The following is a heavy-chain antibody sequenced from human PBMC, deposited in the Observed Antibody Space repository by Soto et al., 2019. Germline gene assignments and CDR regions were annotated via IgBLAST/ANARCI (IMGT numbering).Heavy chain of an antibody. CDR3: GRGTYYDFWSGYHSNSFDY. Sequence: GGSLRLSCAASGFTFSSYEMNWVHQAPGKGLEWVSYISSSGSTIYYADSVKGRFTISRDNAKNSLYLQMNSLRAEDTAVYYCGRGTYYDFWSGYHSNSFDYWGQGTLVTVSS. CDR1: GFTFSSYE. V-gene: IGHV3-48*03. J-gene: IGHJ4*02. CDR2: ISSSGSTI. D-gene: IGHD3-3*01.